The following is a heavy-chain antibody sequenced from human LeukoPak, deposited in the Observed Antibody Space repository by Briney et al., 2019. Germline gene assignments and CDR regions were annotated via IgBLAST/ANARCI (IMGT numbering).Heavy chain of an antibody. CDR2: INHSGST. D-gene: IGHD6-13*01. Sequence: SETLSLTCAVYGGSFSGYYWSWIRQPPGKGLEWIGEINHSGSTNYNPSLKSRVTISVDTSKNQFSLKLSSVTAADTAVYYCASIAAAGTWGNYDYWGQGTLVTVSS. J-gene: IGHJ4*02. CDR3: ASIAAAGTWGNYDY. CDR1: GGSFSGYY. V-gene: IGHV4-34*01.